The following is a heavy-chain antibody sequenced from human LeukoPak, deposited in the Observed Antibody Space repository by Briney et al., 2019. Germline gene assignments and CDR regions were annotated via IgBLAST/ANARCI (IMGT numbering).Heavy chain of an antibody. D-gene: IGHD3-3*01. CDR2: ITANGDAT. J-gene: IGHJ4*02. CDR1: GFIFRSYA. V-gene: IGHV3-23*01. CDR3: ATFGVIVRNDYLDY. Sequence: PGGSLRLSCVGSGFIFRSYAVTWVRQAPGKGLEWVSSITANGDATYYADSVKGRFTISRDNSKNTLYLQMSSLRAEDTAVYYCATFGVIVRNDYLDYWGQGALVAVSS.